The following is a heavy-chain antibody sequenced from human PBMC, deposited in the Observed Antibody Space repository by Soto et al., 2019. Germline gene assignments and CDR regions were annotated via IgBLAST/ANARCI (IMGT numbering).Heavy chain of an antibody. CDR1: GYTFTSYG. CDR2: ISAYNGNT. D-gene: IGHD1-26*01. J-gene: IGHJ4*02. V-gene: IGHV1-18*01. CDR3: ARGRPGSPTRPPADC. Sequence: QVQLVQSGAEVKKPGASVKVSCKASGYTFTSYGISWVRQAPGQGLEWMGWISAYNGNTKYAQKLQGRVTMTPDTSTRTAYTELRSLRSDDTAVDYCARGRPGSPTRPPADCRGQGTLVTVSS.